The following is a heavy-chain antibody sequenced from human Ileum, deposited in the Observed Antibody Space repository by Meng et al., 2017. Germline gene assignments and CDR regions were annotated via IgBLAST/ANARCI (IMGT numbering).Heavy chain of an antibody. V-gene: IGHV4-61*08. J-gene: IGHJ4*02. Sequence: QVQLQDAGPGLVRPSETLSLTCTVSGGSVSRAGYQWGWIRQPPGKGLEWIGYASTNYNPSLKSRVTISLDTSRNQFSLSLSSVTAADTAVYYCARDHMGSLDYWGQGILVTVSS. CDR2: AST. CDR3: ARDHMGSLDY. D-gene: IGHD1-26*01. CDR1: GGSVSRAGYQ.